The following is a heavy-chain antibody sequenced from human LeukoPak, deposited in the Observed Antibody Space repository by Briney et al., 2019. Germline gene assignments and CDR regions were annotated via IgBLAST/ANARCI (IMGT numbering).Heavy chain of an antibody. D-gene: IGHD1-26*01. V-gene: IGHV4-34*01. CDR1: GWSFSCYY. Sequence: SETLSLTCAVYGWSFSCYYWSWIRQPPGKGLEWIGEINHSGSTNYNPSLKSRVTISVDTSKNQFSLKLSSVTAADTAVYYCAIGRGLVGATTKFYYMDVWGKGTTVTVSS. CDR2: INHSGST. CDR3: AIGRGLVGATTKFYYMDV. J-gene: IGHJ6*03.